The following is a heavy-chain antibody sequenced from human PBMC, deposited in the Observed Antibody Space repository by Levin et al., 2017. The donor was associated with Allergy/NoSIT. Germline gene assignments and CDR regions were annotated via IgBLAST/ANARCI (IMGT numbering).Heavy chain of an antibody. CDR1: GYTFTGYY. Sequence: PLASVKVSCKASGYTFTGYYMHWVRQAPGQGLEWMGWINPDSGGTNYAQKFQGRVSMTRDRSISTAYMELSRLRSDDTALYYCARAVPVAIGALGWFDPWGQGTLVTVSS. CDR2: INPDSGGT. V-gene: IGHV1-2*02. D-gene: IGHD2-2*02. CDR3: ARAVPVAIGALGWFDP. J-gene: IGHJ5*02.